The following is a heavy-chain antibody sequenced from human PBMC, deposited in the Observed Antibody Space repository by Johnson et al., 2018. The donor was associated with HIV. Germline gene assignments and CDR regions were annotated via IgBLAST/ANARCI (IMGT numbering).Heavy chain of an antibody. CDR1: GFTVSRSY. CDR2: IKSKTDGGTT. CDR3: TTDLRVTTSLRAFYI. D-gene: IGHD4-17*01. J-gene: IGHJ3*02. Sequence: VQLVESGGGLIQPGGSLRFSCAGSGFTVSRSYMSWVRQAPGKGLEWVGRIKSKTDGGTTDYAAPVKGRFTISRDDSKNTLYLQMNSLKTEDTAVYYCTTDLRVTTSLRAFYIWGQGTMVTVSS. V-gene: IGHV3-15*01.